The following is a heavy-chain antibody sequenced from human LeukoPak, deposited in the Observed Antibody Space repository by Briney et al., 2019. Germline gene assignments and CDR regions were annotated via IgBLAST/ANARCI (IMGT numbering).Heavy chain of an antibody. CDR1: DYTFTSYG. D-gene: IGHD3-10*01. V-gene: IGHV1-18*01. J-gene: IGHJ6*03. Sequence: GASVKVSCKASDYTFTSYGISWVRQAPGQGLEWMGWISTYNGDTNYAQKLQDRVTMTTDTSTSTAYMELRSLRSDDTAVYYCARVDSDVLLWFGELNDYYYMDVWGKGTTVTISS. CDR3: ARVDSDVLLWFGELNDYYYMDV. CDR2: ISTYNGDT.